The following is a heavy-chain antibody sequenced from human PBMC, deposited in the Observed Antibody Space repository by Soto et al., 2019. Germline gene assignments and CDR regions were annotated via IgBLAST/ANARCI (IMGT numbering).Heavy chain of an antibody. J-gene: IGHJ4*02. CDR2: IYTSGNT. CDR3: VRGTFDY. V-gene: IGHV4-4*07. Sequence: SETLSLTCTVSGASISNFYWSWIRQPAGKGLEWIGRIYTSGNTNCNPSLKSRVTMSVDTSKNQFSLKLKSVTAADTAVYYCVRGTFDYWGQGILVTVSS. CDR1: GASISNFY.